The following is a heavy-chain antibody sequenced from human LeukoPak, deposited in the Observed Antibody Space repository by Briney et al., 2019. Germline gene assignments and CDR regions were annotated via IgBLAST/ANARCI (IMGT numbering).Heavy chain of an antibody. CDR3: ARDSAGDV. J-gene: IGHJ4*02. CDR2: ISYDGSNK. D-gene: IGHD7-27*01. V-gene: IGHV3-30-3*01. CDR1: GFTFSSYA. Sequence: GRSLRLSCAASGFTFSSYAMHWVRQAPGKGLEWVAVISYDGSNKDYADSVKGRFTISRDNSKNTLYVQMNSLRAEDTAVYYCARDSAGDVWGQGTLVTVSS.